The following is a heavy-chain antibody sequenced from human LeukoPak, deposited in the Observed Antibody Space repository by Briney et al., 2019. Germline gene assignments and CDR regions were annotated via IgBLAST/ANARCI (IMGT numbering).Heavy chain of an antibody. V-gene: IGHV3-48*01. J-gene: IGHJ4*02. CDR1: GFTFSYYG. CDR2: ISSSSSTI. Sequence: PGGSLRLSCAASGFTFSYYGMHWVRQAPGKGLEWVTYISSSSSTIYYADSVKGRFTISRDNAKNSLYLQMNSLRAEDTAVYYCARAPDYYGSGSYLSLEVFELDYWGQGTLVTVSS. CDR3: ARAPDYYGSGSYLSLEVFELDY. D-gene: IGHD3-10*01.